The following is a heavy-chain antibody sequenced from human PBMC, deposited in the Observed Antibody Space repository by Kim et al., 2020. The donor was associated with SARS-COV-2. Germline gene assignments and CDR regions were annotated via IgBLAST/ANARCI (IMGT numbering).Heavy chain of an antibody. CDR3: AGSSDY. D-gene: IGHD6-6*01. J-gene: IGHJ4*02. Sequence: NHSGSTNYHPSLKSRDTISVDTAKNPFSLRLSAVTAADTAVYYCAGSSDYWGQGTLVTVSS. V-gene: IGHV4-34*01. CDR2: NHSGST.